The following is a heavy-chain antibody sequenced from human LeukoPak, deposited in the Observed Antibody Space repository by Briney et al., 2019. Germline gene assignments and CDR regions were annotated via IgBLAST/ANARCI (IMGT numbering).Heavy chain of an antibody. CDR3: ARGVNYGGRVRYFDY. CDR2: INHSGST. J-gene: IGHJ4*02. Sequence: SETLSLTCAVYGGSFSGYYWSWIRQPPGKGLEWIGEINHSGSTNYNPSLKSRVTISVDTSKNQFSLKLSSVTAADTAVYYCARGVNYGGRVRYFDYWGQGTLVTVSS. V-gene: IGHV4-34*01. CDR1: GGSFSGYY. D-gene: IGHD4-23*01.